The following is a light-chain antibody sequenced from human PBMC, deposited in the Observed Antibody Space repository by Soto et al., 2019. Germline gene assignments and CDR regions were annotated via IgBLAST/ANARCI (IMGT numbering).Light chain of an antibody. V-gene: IGKV3-15*01. CDR2: ATS. J-gene: IGKJ4*01. CDR1: QSVGNN. Sequence: EIVVTQSPATLSVSPGERATLSFRASQSVGNNFAWYQQKPGQAPRLLIFATSTRATCVPARFSGSGSGTEFTHTLSSLQSADFAGDYCQRSGSWPLTVGGGAKVEI. CDR3: QRSGSWPLT.